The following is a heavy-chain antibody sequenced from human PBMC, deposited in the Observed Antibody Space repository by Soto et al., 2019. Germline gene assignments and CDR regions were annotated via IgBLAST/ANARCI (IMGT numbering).Heavy chain of an antibody. V-gene: IGHV1-69*13. J-gene: IGHJ6*02. D-gene: IGHD2-15*01. CDR3: ARVEVVVAADNYYYYYGMDV. Sequence: VASVKVSCKASGGTFSSYAFSWVRQAPGQGLEWVGGIIPIFGTANYAQKFQGRVTITADESTSTAYMELSSLRSEDTAVYYCARVEVVVAADNYYYYYGMDVWGQGTTVTVSS. CDR2: IIPIFGTA. CDR1: GGTFSSYA.